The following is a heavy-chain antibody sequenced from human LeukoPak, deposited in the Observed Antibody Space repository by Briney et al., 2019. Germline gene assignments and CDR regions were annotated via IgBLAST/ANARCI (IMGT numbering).Heavy chain of an antibody. Sequence: GGSLRLSCVASGFTFSSYWMSWVRQAPGKGLEWVANIKLDGTQNYYVDSVKGRFTISRDNAKNSLHLQMNSLRAEETAVYYCARKIGSPYYFDYWGQGTLVTVSS. CDR3: ARKIGSPYYFDY. J-gene: IGHJ4*02. V-gene: IGHV3-7*04. CDR1: GFTFSSYW. D-gene: IGHD1-26*01. CDR2: IKLDGTQN.